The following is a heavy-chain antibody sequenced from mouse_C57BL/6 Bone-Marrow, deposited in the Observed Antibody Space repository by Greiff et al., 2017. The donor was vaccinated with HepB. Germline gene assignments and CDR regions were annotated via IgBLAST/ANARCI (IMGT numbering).Heavy chain of an antibody. CDR1: GFTFSDYG. V-gene: IGHV5-15*01. Sequence: EVQLVESGGGLVQPGGSLKLSCAASGFTFSDYGMAWVRQAPRKGPEWVAFISNLAYSIYYADTVTGRFTISRENAKNTLYLEMSSLRSEDTAMYYGARRGYDEGFAYWGQGTLVTVSA. J-gene: IGHJ3*01. CDR3: ARRGYDEGFAY. CDR2: ISNLAYSI. D-gene: IGHD2-3*01.